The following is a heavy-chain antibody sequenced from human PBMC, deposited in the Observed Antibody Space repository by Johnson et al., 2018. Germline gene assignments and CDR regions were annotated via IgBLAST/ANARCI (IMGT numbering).Heavy chain of an antibody. CDR1: GFTFRYYG. CDR2: VSYDGDNQ. V-gene: IGHV3-30*18. Sequence: QVQLVESGGGVVQPGRSLRLSCAASGFTFRYYGMHWVRQAPGKGLEWLAAVSYDGDNQSYADSVKGRFTISKDNSKNTLYLQMDSLRTEDTAVYYCAKLYHYDSSCYYYEDAFDIWGQGTFVTVSP. J-gene: IGHJ3*02. D-gene: IGHD3-22*01. CDR3: AKLYHYDSSCYYYEDAFDI.